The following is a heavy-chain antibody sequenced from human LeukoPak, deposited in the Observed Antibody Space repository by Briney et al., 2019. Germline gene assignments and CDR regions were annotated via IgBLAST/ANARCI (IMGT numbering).Heavy chain of an antibody. V-gene: IGHV1-2*02. D-gene: IGHD3-10*01. CDR2: INPNSGGT. J-gene: IGHJ5*02. CDR1: GYTFTGYY. Sequence: ASVKVSCKASGYTFTGYYMHWVRQAPGQGLEWMGWINPNSGGTNYAQKLQGRVTMTRDTSISTAYMELSRLRSDDTAVYYCARDHYYGSGNNWFDPWGQGTLVTVSS. CDR3: ARDHYYGSGNNWFDP.